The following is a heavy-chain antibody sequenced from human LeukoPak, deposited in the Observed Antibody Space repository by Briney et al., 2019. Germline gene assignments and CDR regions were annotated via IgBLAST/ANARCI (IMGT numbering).Heavy chain of an antibody. V-gene: IGHV3-21*01. Sequence: GGSLRLSCAASGFTFSSYSMNWVRQAPGKGLEWVSSISSSSSYIYYADSVKGRFTISRDNAKNSLYLQMHSLRAEDTAMFYCATSMAQDVDAFHIWGQGTMVTVSS. D-gene: IGHD2-21*01. CDR2: ISSSSSYI. CDR3: ATSMAQDVDAFHI. J-gene: IGHJ3*02. CDR1: GFTFSSYS.